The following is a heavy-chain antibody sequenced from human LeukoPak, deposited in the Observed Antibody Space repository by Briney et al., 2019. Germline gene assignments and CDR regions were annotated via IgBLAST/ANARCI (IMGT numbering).Heavy chain of an antibody. D-gene: IGHD6-13*01. CDR1: GYTFTSYY. J-gene: IGHJ6*03. V-gene: IGHV1-46*01. CDR2: INPSGGST. Sequence: GASVKVSCKASGYTFTSYYMHWVRQAPGQGLEWMGIINPSGGSTSYAQKFQGRVTMTRDMSTSTVYMELSSLRSEDTAVYYCARDKGLGGSWYHGYYYMDVWGKGTTVTVSS. CDR3: ARDKGLGGSWYHGYYYMDV.